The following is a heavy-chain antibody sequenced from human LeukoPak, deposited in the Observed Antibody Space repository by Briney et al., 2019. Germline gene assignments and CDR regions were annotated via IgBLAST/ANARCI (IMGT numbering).Heavy chain of an antibody. CDR3: ARRTTVTGFDY. D-gene: IGHD4-11*01. CDR2: INPSGGST. J-gene: IGHJ4*02. V-gene: IGHV1-46*03. Sequence: ASVKVSCKASGYTFTSYYMHWVRQAPGQGLEWMGIINPSGGSTSYAQKFQGRVTMTRDTSTSTVYMELSSLRSEDTAVCYCARRTTVTGFDYWGQGTLVTVSS. CDR1: GYTFTSYY.